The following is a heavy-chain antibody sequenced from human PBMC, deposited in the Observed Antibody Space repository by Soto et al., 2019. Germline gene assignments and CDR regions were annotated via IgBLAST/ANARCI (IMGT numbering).Heavy chain of an antibody. V-gene: IGHV4-31*03. D-gene: IGHD4-17*01. CDR3: ARSVYGDYKRASGWFDP. J-gene: IGHJ5*02. CDR1: GGSISSGGYY. CDR2: IYYSGST. Sequence: SEALSLTCTVSGGSISSGGYYWSWIRQHPGKGPEWIGYIYYSGSTYYNPSLKSRVTISVDTSKNQFSLKLSSVTAADTAVYYCARSVYGDYKRASGWFDPWGQGTLVTVSS.